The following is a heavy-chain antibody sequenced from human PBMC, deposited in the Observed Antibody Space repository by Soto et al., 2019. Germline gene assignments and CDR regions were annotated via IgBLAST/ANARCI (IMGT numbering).Heavy chain of an antibody. D-gene: IGHD3-10*01. CDR2: IIPIFGTA. Sequence: QVLLVQSGTEVKKPGSSVKVSCQASGGTSSDYALTWVRQAPGQGLEWMGGIIPIFGTANYAQRFQGRVSITEDKSSSKAYMELSSLKAEDTAVYYCAGSFKYGSGTFDALDVWGHGTMV. CDR1: GGTSSDYA. J-gene: IGHJ3*01. CDR3: AGSFKYGSGTFDALDV. V-gene: IGHV1-69*06.